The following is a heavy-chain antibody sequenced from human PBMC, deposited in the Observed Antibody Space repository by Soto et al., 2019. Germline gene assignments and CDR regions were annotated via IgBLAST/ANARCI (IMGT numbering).Heavy chain of an antibody. CDR2: MNPDSGST. CDR3: ARGRFIGTGYDSGWYIAH. V-gene: IGHV1-8*01. Sequence: QVQLVQSGAEVKKPGASVKVSCKPSGYPFTSYHVNWVRQAPGQGLEWMGWMNPDSGSTDYALKFQGRLTMTRNTSTSTAYLERRRLTSEDTAIYYCARGRFIGTGYDSGWYIAHWGQGTQVIVSS. CDR1: GYPFTSYH. J-gene: IGHJ5*02. D-gene: IGHD6-19*01.